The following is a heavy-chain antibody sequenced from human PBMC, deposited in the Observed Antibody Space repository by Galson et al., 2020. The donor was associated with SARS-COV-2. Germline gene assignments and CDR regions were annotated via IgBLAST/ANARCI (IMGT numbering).Heavy chain of an antibody. D-gene: IGHD4-17*01. J-gene: IGHJ4*02. Sequence: GGSLRLFCAASGFTFRSHWMSWVRQAPGKGLEWVANINLDGSEKYYVDSVKGRFTISRDNARNSLYLQIDRLRVDDTAIYYCARGHYGRDYWGQGTLVTVSS. V-gene: IGHV3-7*04. CDR1: GFTFRSHW. CDR3: ARGHYGRDY. CDR2: INLDGSEK.